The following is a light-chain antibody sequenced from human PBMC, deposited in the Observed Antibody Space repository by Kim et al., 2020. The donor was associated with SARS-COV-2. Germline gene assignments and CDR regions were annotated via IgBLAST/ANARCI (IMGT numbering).Light chain of an antibody. CDR2: WAS. J-gene: IGKJ2*01. CDR1: QSLLYDSNNKNF. V-gene: IGKV4-1*01. CDR3: QQYFSTLPYT. Sequence: TVMTQSPDSLAVSLGERATINCKSSQSLLYDSNNKNFLAWYQQKPGQPPKLLIYWASTRESGVPDRFSGSGSGTDFTLSISSVQAEDVAVYFCQQYFSTLPYTFGQGTKLE.